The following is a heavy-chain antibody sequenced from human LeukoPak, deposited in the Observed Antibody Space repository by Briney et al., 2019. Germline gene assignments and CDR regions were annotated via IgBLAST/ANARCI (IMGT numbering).Heavy chain of an antibody. J-gene: IGHJ6*04. CDR3: ARDPTGASV. CDR1: GFTVSNNY. CDR2: IYSSGST. V-gene: IGHV3-53*01. Sequence: PGGSLRVSCAASGFTVSNNYMSWVRQAPGKGLEWISVIYSSGSTYYADSVKGRFTISRDNSKNTVYLQMNGLTDEDTAVYYCARDPTGASVWGKGTTVTVSS. D-gene: IGHD1-14*01.